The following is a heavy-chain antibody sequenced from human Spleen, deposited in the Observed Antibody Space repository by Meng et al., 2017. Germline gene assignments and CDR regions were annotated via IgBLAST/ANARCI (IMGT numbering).Heavy chain of an antibody. CDR2: IYPGASDT. CDR1: GYRFTDSW. V-gene: IGHV5-51*01. CDR3: ARKYYYDSSGYYEDEAFDV. J-gene: IGHJ3*01. D-gene: IGHD3-22*01. Sequence: GESLKISCKGSGYRFTDSWIGWVRQMPGKGLEWMGIIYPGASDTRYSPSFQGQVTISADKSISTAYLQWSSLKASDTAMYYCARKYYYDSSGYYEDEAFDVWGQGTMGT.